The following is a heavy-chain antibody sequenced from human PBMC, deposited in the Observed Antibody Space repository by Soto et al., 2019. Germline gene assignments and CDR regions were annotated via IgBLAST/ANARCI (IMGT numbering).Heavy chain of an antibody. J-gene: IGHJ3*02. CDR3: ARGSLKGIAAAGTGAFDI. CDR1: GYTFTSYC. D-gene: IGHD6-13*01. CDR2: ISAYNGNT. V-gene: IGHV1-18*01. Sequence: ASVKVSCKASGYTFTSYCISWVRQAPGQGLEWMGWISAYNGNTNYAQKLQGRVTMTTDTSTSTAYMELRSLRSDDTAVYYCARGSLKGIAAAGTGAFDIWGQGTMVTVSS.